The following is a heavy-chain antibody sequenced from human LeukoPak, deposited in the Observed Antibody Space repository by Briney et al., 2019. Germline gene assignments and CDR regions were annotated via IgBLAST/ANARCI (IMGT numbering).Heavy chain of an antibody. CDR3: ARTAARRFDY. J-gene: IGHJ4*02. V-gene: IGHV1-46*01. Sequence: EASVKVSCKASGYTFPSYFTHWVRQAPGQGLEWMGIINPTGGSTTYAQKFQGRVTMTRDTSTSTVYMELSSLRSDDTAVYYCARTAARRFDYWGQGTLVTVSS. CDR2: INPTGGST. CDR1: GYTFPSYF. D-gene: IGHD6-6*01.